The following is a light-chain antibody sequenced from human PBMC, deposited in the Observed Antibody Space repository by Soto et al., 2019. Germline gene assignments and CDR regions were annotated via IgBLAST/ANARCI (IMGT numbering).Light chain of an antibody. V-gene: IGLV2-14*01. Sequence: QSVLTQPASVSGSPGQSITISCTGTNSDVGDYNYVSWYQQHPGKAPKLIIYEVSNRPSGISERFSASKSGNTASLTISGLEAEDEADYYCSSYTNSNTRVFGTGTKSPS. J-gene: IGLJ1*01. CDR1: NSDVGDYNY. CDR2: EVS. CDR3: SSYTNSNTRV.